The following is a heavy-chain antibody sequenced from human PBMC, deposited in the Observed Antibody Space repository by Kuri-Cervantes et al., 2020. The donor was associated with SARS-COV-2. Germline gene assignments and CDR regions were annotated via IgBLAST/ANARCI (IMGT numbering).Heavy chain of an antibody. J-gene: IGHJ4*02. D-gene: IGHD3-22*01. V-gene: IGHV3-30-3*01. CDR3: ARDPSFGYYDSSGYYYWGGVFDY. CDR2: ISYDGSNK. CDR1: GFTFSSYA. Sequence: GGSLRLSCAASGFTFSSYAMHWVRQAPGKGLEWVAVISYDGSNKYYADSVKGRFTISRDNAKNSLYLQMNSLRDEDTAVYYCARDPSFGYYDSSGYYYWGGVFDYWGQGTLVTVSS.